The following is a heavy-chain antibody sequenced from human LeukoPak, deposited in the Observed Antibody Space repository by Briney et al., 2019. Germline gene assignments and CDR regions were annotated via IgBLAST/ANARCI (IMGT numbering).Heavy chain of an antibody. CDR3: TRSCSSTSCHRQRYYYYYYYMDV. Sequence: GGSLRLSCAASGFTFSGSAMHWVRQASGKGLEWVGRIRSKANSYSTAYAASVKGRFTISSDDSKNTAYLQMNSLKTEDTAVYYCTRSCSSTSCHRQRYYYYYYYMDVWGKGTTVTVSS. CDR2: IRSKANSYST. D-gene: IGHD2-2*01. J-gene: IGHJ6*03. V-gene: IGHV3-73*01. CDR1: GFTFSGSA.